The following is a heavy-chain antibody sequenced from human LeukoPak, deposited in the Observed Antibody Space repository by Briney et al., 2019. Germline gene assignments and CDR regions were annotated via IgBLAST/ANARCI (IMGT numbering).Heavy chain of an antibody. CDR3: ARGDSSYDFWSGYYPYFDY. D-gene: IGHD3-3*01. V-gene: IGHV4-59*11. CDR2: IYYSGST. CDR1: GGSISSHY. Sequence: SETLSLTCTVSGGSISSHYWGWIRQPPGKGLEWIGYIYYSGSTNYNPSLKSRVTISVDTSKNQFSLKLSSVTAADTAVYYCARGDSSYDFWSGYYPYFDYWGQGTLVTVSS. J-gene: IGHJ4*02.